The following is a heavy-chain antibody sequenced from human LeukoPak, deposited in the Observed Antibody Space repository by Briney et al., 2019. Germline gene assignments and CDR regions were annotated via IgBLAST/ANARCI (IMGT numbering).Heavy chain of an antibody. CDR2: IYYSGST. CDR3: ARHLTPYGSGSYSLDY. CDR1: GGSFSGYY. D-gene: IGHD3-10*01. J-gene: IGHJ4*02. Sequence: PSETLSLTCAVYGGSFSGYYWSWIRQPPGKGLEWIGGIYYSGSTYYNPSLKSRVTISVDTSKNQYSLKLSSVTAEETAVYYCARHLTPYGSGSYSLDYWGQGTLVTVSS. V-gene: IGHV4-34*01.